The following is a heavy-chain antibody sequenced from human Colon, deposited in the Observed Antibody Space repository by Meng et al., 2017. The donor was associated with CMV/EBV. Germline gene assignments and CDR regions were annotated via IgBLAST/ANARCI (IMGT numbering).Heavy chain of an antibody. Sequence: GESLKISCAASGFIFTSYTMNWVRQAPGKGLEWVSSISTSGRDIHYADSVKGRFTLSRDNAKNSLYLQMNSLRAEDTAVYYCARDPGDGSDWGQGTLVTVSS. CDR1: GFIFTSYT. CDR3: ARDPGDGSD. CDR2: ISTSGRDI. J-gene: IGHJ4*02. D-gene: IGHD2-15*01. V-gene: IGHV3-21*01.